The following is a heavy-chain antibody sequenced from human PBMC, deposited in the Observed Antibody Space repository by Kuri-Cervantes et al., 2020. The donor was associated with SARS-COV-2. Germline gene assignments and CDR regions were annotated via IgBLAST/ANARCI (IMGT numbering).Heavy chain of an antibody. D-gene: IGHD1-26*01. CDR3: AKGPVGATGAFDI. Sequence: GESLKISCAASGFTFSSYAMSWVRQAPGKGLEWVSAISGSGGSTYYADSVKGRLTISRDNSKNTLYLQMNSLRAEDTAVYYCAKGPVGATGAFDIWGQGTMVSVSS. J-gene: IGHJ3*02. V-gene: IGHV3-23*01. CDR1: GFTFSSYA. CDR2: ISGSGGST.